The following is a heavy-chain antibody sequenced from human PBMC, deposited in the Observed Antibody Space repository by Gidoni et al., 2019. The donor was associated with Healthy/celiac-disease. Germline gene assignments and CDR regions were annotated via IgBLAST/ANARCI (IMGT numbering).Heavy chain of an antibody. Sequence: QVQLQESGPGLVKPSETLSLTCTVSGGPISSYYWSWIRQPPGKGLEWIGYIYYSGSTNYNPALKSRVTISVDTSKNQFSLKLSSVTAADTAVYYCARVAASRYCSSTSCYGPYWFDPWGQGTLVTVSS. J-gene: IGHJ5*02. CDR2: IYYSGST. V-gene: IGHV4-59*01. CDR3: ARVAASRYCSSTSCYGPYWFDP. D-gene: IGHD2-2*01. CDR1: GGPISSYY.